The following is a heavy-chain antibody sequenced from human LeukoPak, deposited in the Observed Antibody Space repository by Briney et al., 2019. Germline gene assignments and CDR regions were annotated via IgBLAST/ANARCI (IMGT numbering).Heavy chain of an antibody. CDR3: AKDSGSRAYYFYYYMGV. CDR1: GFTFSSYW. V-gene: IGHV3-7*03. CDR2: IKQDGSEK. D-gene: IGHD2-15*01. J-gene: IGHJ6*03. Sequence: GGSLRLSCAASGFTFSSYWMSWVRQAPGKGLEWVANIKQDGSEKYYVDSVKGRFTISRDNAKNSLYLQMNSLRAEDTALYYCAKDSGSRAYYFYYYMGVWGKGTTVTISS.